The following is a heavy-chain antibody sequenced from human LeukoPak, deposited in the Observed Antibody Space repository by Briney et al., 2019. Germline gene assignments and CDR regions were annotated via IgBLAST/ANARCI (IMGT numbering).Heavy chain of an antibody. J-gene: IGHJ5*02. CDR2: IYYSGST. CDR1: GGSISSYY. Sequence: SETLSLTCTVSGGSISSYYWSWIRQPPGRGLEWIGYIYYSGSTNYNPSLESRVTISVDTSKNQFSLKLSSVTAADTAVYYCARHSRDGYNYYWFDPWGQGTLVTVSS. V-gene: IGHV4-59*08. D-gene: IGHD5-24*01. CDR3: ARHSRDGYNYYWFDP.